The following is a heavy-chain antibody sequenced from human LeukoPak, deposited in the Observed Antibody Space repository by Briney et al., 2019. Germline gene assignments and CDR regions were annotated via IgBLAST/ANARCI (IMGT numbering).Heavy chain of an antibody. Sequence: GGTLRLSCAASGFTFRCYSMNWVRQAPGKGLEWVSTISSSSSYIYYADSVRARFAISRDNARNSMFLQMNNLRADETAVYYCTSDLSAGMPGVFDYWGQGALVTVSS. CDR2: ISSSSSYI. D-gene: IGHD3-10*01. V-gene: IGHV3-21*06. CDR1: GFTFRCYS. J-gene: IGHJ4*02. CDR3: TSDLSAGMPGVFDY.